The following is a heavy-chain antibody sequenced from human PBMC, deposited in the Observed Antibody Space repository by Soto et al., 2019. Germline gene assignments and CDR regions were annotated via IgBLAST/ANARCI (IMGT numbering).Heavy chain of an antibody. CDR1: VGPITIANW. V-gene: IGHV4-4*02. CDR3: ARVLSGWFDP. D-gene: IGHD1-26*01. J-gene: IGHJ5*02. CDR2: ISHSGIT. Sequence: PSETLSVTCALSVGPITIANWWTWVRQPPGGGLEWIGEISHSGITNYKASLKSRVTMSVDKTKNDVSLKLTSVTAADTAVYYCARVLSGWFDPWGQGTTVTVSS.